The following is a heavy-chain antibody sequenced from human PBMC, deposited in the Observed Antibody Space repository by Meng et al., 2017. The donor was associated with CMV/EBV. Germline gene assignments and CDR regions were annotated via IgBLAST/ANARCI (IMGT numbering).Heavy chain of an antibody. Sequence: GGSLRLSCAASGFTFSSYSMNWVRQAPGKGLEWVSSISSSSSYIYYADSVKGRFTISRDNAKNSLYLQMNSLRAEDTAVHYCARDQDIVVVPAAINFYYYYGMDVWGQGTTVTVSS. V-gene: IGHV3-21*01. CDR3: ARDQDIVVVPAAINFYYYYGMDV. CDR2: ISSSSSYI. D-gene: IGHD2-2*01. CDR1: GFTFSSYS. J-gene: IGHJ6*02.